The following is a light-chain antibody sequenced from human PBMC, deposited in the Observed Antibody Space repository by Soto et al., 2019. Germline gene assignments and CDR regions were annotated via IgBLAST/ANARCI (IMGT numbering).Light chain of an antibody. J-gene: IGKJ2*01. Sequence: DIQMTQSPSTLSASVGDRVTITCRASQSISYWLAWYQQKPGKAPNLLIYKASSLESGVPSRFSGSGSGTVFTLTITSLQPDDFATYYCRHYNTYSPPYTFGQGTKLEI. CDR3: RHYNTYSPPYT. CDR1: QSISYW. V-gene: IGKV1-5*03. CDR2: KAS.